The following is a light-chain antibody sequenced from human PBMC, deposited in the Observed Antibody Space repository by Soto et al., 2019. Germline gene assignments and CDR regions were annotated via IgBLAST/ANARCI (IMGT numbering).Light chain of an antibody. CDR3: QVWDLSSYEV. CDR2: RDS. V-gene: IGLV3-9*01. J-gene: IGLJ2*01. Sequence: SYELTQPLSVSVDLGQTARITCGGNNIGSKNVHWYLQKPGHDPVLVIYRDSNRPSGIPERVSCSNSGNTATLTISRAQAGYDADYYCQVWDLSSYEVFGGGTKVNVL. CDR1: NIGSKN.